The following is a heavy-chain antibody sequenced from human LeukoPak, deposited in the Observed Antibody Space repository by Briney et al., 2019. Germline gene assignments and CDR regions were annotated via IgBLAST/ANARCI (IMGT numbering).Heavy chain of an antibody. Sequence: GASVRVSCKASGYPLIDRYIHWVRQAPGQGLQWMGWINPNTGETYYGQKFQGRVTMTRDTYVNTAYLDLISVTSDDTAVYYCARDMGGWDTVTNWFDPWGQGTLVTVSS. V-gene: IGHV1-2*02. CDR1: GYPLIDRY. CDR2: INPNTGET. J-gene: IGHJ5*02. D-gene: IGHD4-17*01. CDR3: ARDMGGWDTVTNWFDP.